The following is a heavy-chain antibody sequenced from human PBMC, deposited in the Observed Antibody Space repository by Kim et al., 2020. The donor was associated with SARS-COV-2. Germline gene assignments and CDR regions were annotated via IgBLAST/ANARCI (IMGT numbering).Heavy chain of an antibody. J-gene: IGHJ6*02. D-gene: IGHD2-2*01. Sequence: SVKVSCKASGFTFTSSAVQWVRQARGQRLEWIGWIVVGSGNTNYAQKFQERVTITRDMSTSTAYMELSSLRSEDTAVYYCAAEGYCSSTSCYHYYGMDVWGQGTTVTVSS. CDR2: IVVGSGNT. CDR3: AAEGYCSSTSCYHYYGMDV. V-gene: IGHV1-58*01. CDR1: GFTFTSSA.